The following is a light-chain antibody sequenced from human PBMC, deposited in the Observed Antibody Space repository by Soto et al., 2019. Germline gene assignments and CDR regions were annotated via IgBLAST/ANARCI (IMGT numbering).Light chain of an antibody. V-gene: IGLV2-11*01. CDR2: DVS. CDR3: CSYAGGPYV. J-gene: IGLJ1*01. Sequence: QSELTQPRSESGSPGQPVPISYTGSSSDVGGYNYVSWYQQHPGKAPKVMIYDVSKRPSGVPDRFSGSKSGDTASLTITGLQAEDEADYYCCSYAGGPYVFGTGTKVTVL. CDR1: SSDVGGYNY.